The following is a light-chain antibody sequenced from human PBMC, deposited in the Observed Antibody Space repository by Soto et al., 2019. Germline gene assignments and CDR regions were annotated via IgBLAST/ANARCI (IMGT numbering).Light chain of an antibody. J-gene: IGKJ2*01. Sequence: DIQMTQFPATLSASVGDSVTITCRASQTTNTWLFWYQQKPGTAPKLLIYDASSVEGGVPSRFSASGSGTEFTVTISIRQPDGLATYYCQQYIRYPLTFRQGTKVEIK. CDR2: DAS. V-gene: IGKV1-5*01. CDR1: QTTNTW. CDR3: QQYIRYPLT.